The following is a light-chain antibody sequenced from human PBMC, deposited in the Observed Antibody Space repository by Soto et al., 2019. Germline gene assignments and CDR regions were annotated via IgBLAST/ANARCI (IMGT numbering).Light chain of an antibody. J-gene: IGLJ2*01. CDR3: TSYASGSSHVV. V-gene: IGLV2-14*01. CDR2: DVN. Sequence: QSALTQPASLSGSPGQSITLPCTGTSSDIGGYDYVSWYQRHTGKAPKLIIYDVNSRPSGVSNRFSGSKSGNTASLTISGLQAEDEADYYCTSYASGSSHVVFGGGTKLTVL. CDR1: SSDIGGYDY.